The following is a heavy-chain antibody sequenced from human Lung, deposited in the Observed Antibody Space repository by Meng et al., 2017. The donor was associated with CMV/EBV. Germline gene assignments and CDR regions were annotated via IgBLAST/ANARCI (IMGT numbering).Heavy chain of an antibody. CDR1: GGSIGSGGYY. Sequence: GHLQESGPGLVKPSPTLSLTCTVSGGSIGSGGYYWSWIRQHPGKGLEWIGYIYYTGSTFYNPSLKSRVTISVDTSKNQFSLKLIPATAADTAVYYCAREAGRDGYATPKFDYWGQGTLVTVSS. CDR2: IYYTGST. V-gene: IGHV4-31*03. D-gene: IGHD5-24*01. J-gene: IGHJ4*02. CDR3: AREAGRDGYATPKFDY.